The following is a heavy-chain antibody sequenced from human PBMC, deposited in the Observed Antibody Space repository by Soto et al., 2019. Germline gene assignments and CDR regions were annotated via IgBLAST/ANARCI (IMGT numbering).Heavy chain of an antibody. CDR2: INPNSGGT. D-gene: IGHD5-12*01. CDR3: ARGRSRWLQLTFDY. J-gene: IGHJ4*02. CDR1: GYTFTGYY. Sequence: ASVKVSCKASGYTFTGYYMHWVRQAPGQGLEWMGWINPNSGGTNYAQKFQGRVTMTRDTSISTAYMELSRLRSDDTAVYNCARGRSRWLQLTFDYWGQGTLVTVSS. V-gene: IGHV1-2*02.